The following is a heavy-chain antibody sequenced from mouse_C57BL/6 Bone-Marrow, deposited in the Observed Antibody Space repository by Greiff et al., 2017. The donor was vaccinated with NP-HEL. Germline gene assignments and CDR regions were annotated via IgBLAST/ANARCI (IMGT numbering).Heavy chain of an antibody. Sequence: VQLQQSGAELVKPGASVKMSCKASGYTFTSYWITWVKQRPGQGLEWIGDIYPGSGSTNYNEKFKSKATLTVATSSSTAYMQLSSLTSEDSAVYYCARENWGYAMDYWGQGTSVTVSS. J-gene: IGHJ4*01. V-gene: IGHV1-55*01. CDR3: ARENWGYAMDY. D-gene: IGHD4-1*01. CDR1: GYTFTSYW. CDR2: IYPGSGST.